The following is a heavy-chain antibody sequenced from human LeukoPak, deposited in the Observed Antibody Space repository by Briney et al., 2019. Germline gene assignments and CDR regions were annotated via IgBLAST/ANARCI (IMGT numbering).Heavy chain of an antibody. CDR1: GFTFDDYA. V-gene: IGHV3-43*01. D-gene: IGHD3-10*01. CDR2: ISWEGHTT. J-gene: IGHJ4*02. Sequence: PGGSLRLSCAVSGFTFDDYAMHWVSQAPGKGLQSVSLISWEGHTTYYADSVRGRFTISRDNTKNSLFLEMKSLTTDDTAFYYCTRDTDFGSPTNYFDHWGQGTLVSVSS. CDR3: TRDTDFGSPTNYFDH.